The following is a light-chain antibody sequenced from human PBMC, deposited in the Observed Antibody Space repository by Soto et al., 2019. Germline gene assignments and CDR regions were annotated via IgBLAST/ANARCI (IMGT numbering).Light chain of an antibody. CDR3: QQYDNQVIT. CDR2: DAS. CDR1: QDISNY. Sequence: DIQMTQSPSSLSASVGDRVTITCQASQDISNYLNWYQQKPGKAPKLLIYDASNLETGVPSRFSGSGSGTDFTFTISSLQPEDIATYYCQQYDNQVITFGQGTRLEIK. V-gene: IGKV1-33*01. J-gene: IGKJ5*01.